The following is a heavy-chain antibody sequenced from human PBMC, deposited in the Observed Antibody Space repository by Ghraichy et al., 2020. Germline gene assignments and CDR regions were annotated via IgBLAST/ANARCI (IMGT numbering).Heavy chain of an antibody. CDR3: ARHPVRGLRVGATMAQSRIYYFDY. CDR1: GGSISSSSYY. V-gene: IGHV4-39*01. J-gene: IGHJ4*02. Sequence: SETLSLTCTVSGGSISSSSYYWGWIRQPPGKGLEWIGSIYYSGSTYYNPSLKSRVTISVDTSKNQFSLKLSSVTAADTAVYYCARHPVRGLRVGATMAQSRIYYFDYWGQGTLVTVSS. D-gene: IGHD1-26*01. CDR2: IYYSGST.